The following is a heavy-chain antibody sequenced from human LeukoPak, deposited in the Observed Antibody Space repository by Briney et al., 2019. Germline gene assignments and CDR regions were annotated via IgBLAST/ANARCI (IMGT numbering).Heavy chain of an antibody. CDR3: ARRRDDSSGYYYAPDY. V-gene: IGHV3-11*04. CDR2: ISSSGSTI. Sequence: PGGSLRLSCAASGFTFSDYYMSWIRQAPGKGLEWVSYISSSGSTIYYADSVKGRFTISRDNAKNSLYLQMNSLRAEDTAVYYCARRRDDSSGYYYAPDYWGQGTLVTVSS. CDR1: GFTFSDYY. D-gene: IGHD3-22*01. J-gene: IGHJ4*02.